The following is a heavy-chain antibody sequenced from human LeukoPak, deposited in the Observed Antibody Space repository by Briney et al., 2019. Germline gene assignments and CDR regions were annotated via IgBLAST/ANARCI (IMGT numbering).Heavy chain of an antibody. D-gene: IGHD6-13*01. CDR2: ASSDGSDK. V-gene: IGHV3-30*04. J-gene: IGHJ4*01. Sequence: GESLRLSCATSGFTFSTYAIHWVRQAQPPGTERVALASSDGSDKPYATSAHGRLTITTDNSNNTVYSEMNTFIKEATTVYYCSRAHSGSWYAAYWGHGAPVTVSS. CDR3: SRAHSGSWYAAY. CDR1: GFTFSTYA.